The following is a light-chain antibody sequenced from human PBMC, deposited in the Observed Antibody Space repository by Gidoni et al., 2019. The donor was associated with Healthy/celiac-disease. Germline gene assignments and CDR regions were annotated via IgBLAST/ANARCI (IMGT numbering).Light chain of an antibody. V-gene: IGLV2-14*01. J-gene: IGLJ2*01. CDR2: DVS. CDR3: SSYTSSSTLVV. CDR1: SSDVVGYRY. Sequence: QSALTQPASVSGSPGQSITISFTGTSSDVVGYRYFSWYQQHPGKSPKLMIYDVSHRPSGVSNRFSGSKAGNTASLTISGLQAEDEADYYCSSYTSSSTLVVFGGGTKLTVL.